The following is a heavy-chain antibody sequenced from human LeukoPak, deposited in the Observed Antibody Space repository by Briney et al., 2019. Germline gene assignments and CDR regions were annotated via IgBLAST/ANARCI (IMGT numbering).Heavy chain of an antibody. V-gene: IGHV3-48*03. CDR1: GFPLSSYA. CDR2: ISSSGSTI. Sequence: GGSLRLSCAASGFPLSSYAMSWVRQAPGKGLEGVSYISSSGSTIYYADSVKGRFTISRDNAKNSLYLQMNSLRAEDTAVYYCAELGITMIGGVWGKGTTVTISS. CDR3: AELGITMIGGV. J-gene: IGHJ6*04. D-gene: IGHD3-10*02.